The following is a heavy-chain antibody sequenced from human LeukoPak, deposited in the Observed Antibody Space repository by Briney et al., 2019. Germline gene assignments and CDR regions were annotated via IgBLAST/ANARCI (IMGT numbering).Heavy chain of an antibody. CDR1: GGSFSGYY. CDR2: INHSGST. V-gene: IGHV4-34*01. CDR3: VGPRWWWAY. D-gene: IGHD2-21*01. J-gene: IGHJ4*02. Sequence: SETLSLTCVVYGGSFSGYYWSWIRQPPGKGLEWIGEINHSGSTNYNPSLKSRVTISVDTSKNQLSLILSSVTAADTAVYYCVGPRWWWAYWGQGTLVTVSS.